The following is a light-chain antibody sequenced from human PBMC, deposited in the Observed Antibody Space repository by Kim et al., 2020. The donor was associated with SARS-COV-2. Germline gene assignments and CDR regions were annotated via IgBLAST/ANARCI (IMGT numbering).Light chain of an antibody. CDR1: QSISTF. Sequence: SAPVGTRVTITCRASQSISTFLNWYQQTPGKAPRLLIYDASSLQTGVPSRFSGSGSGTDFTLTVSSLRREDFATYYCQQSHSFPRTFGQGTKLEI. J-gene: IGKJ2*02. CDR2: DAS. CDR3: QQSHSFPRT. V-gene: IGKV1-39*01.